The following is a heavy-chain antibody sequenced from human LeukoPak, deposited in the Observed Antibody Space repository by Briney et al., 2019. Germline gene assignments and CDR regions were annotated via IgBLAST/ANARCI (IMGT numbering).Heavy chain of an antibody. CDR3: ARYSAPVTSIDY. CDR1: GGSISSGGHS. D-gene: IGHD2-21*02. Sequence: PSQTLSLTCTVSGGSISSGGHSWSWIRQPPGKGLEWIGYIYHSGSGSTYYNPSLKSRVTISIDKSKNQFSLMLSSVTAADTAVYYCARYSAPVTSIDYWGQGTLVTVSS. CDR2: IYHSGSGST. V-gene: IGHV4-30-2*02. J-gene: IGHJ4*02.